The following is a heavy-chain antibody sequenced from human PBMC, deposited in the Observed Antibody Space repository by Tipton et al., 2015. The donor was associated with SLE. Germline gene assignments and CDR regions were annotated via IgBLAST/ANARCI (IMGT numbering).Heavy chain of an antibody. CDR2: IYTSGST. CDR1: NGSIGSDY. D-gene: IGHD3-10*01. Sequence: TLSLTCSVSNGSIGSDYWSWIRQPAGKGLEWIGHIYTSGSTNYNPSLKSRVTISLDTSKNHFSLKLSSVTAADTAVYYCARDRGYGMDVWGQGTTVTVSS. J-gene: IGHJ6*02. V-gene: IGHV4-4*07. CDR3: ARDRGYGMDV.